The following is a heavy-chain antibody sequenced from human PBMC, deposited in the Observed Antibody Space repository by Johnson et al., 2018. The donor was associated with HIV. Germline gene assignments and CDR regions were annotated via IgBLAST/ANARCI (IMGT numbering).Heavy chain of an antibody. CDR2: IWYAGSNK. Sequence: QVQLVESGGGVVQPGRSLRLSCAASGFTFSYYGMHWVRQAPGKGLEWVAVIWYAGSNKNYADSVKGRFTISRDNSKNTLNLQMNSLRVNDTAVYYCAKTDPTVTQEPFDIWGQGTMVTVSS. V-gene: IGHV3-33*06. CDR1: GFTFSYYG. J-gene: IGHJ3*02. D-gene: IGHD4-17*01. CDR3: AKTDPTVTQEPFDI.